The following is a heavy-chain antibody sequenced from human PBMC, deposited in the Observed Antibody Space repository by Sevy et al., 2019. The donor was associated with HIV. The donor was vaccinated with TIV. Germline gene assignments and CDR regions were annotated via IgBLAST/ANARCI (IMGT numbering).Heavy chain of an antibody. CDR2: IQYDGINK. D-gene: IGHD2-21*01. CDR3: VKEGGGEGGDH. V-gene: IGHV3-30*02. Sequence: GGSLRLSCAASGFSYSSYGMHWVRQAPGKWLEWVAYIQYDGINKDYADSVKGRFTISRDNSKNTLDLQMNSLRVEDTAVYYCVKEGGGEGGDHWGQGTLVTVSS. J-gene: IGHJ4*02. CDR1: GFSYSSYG.